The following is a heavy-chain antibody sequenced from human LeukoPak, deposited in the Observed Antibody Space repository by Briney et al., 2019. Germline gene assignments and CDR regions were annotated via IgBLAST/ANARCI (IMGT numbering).Heavy chain of an antibody. V-gene: IGHV3-21*01. J-gene: IGHJ4*02. D-gene: IGHD4-23*01. CDR1: GFTFSIYS. CDR3: ARVSTTVVHFIISESFDY. Sequence: GGSLTLSCAVSGFTFSIYSMMWVRQAPGKGLEWVSSIISSSSDIDYADSVKGRFTISRDNAKNSLHLQMTSLRAEDTAVHYCARVSTTVVHFIISESFDYWGQGTLVTVSS. CDR2: IISSSSDI.